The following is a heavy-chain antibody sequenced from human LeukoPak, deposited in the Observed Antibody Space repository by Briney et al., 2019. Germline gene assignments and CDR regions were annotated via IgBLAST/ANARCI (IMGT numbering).Heavy chain of an antibody. V-gene: IGHV3-23*01. J-gene: IGHJ4*02. CDR1: GFTFSSSA. CDR3: AKRSGYSFEY. D-gene: IGHD3-22*01. Sequence: GGSLRLSCAASGFTFSSSAMRWVRQAPGKGLEWVSSVSASGGTTYYADSVKGRFTISRDNSKNTLYLQMNSLRAEDTALYYCAKRSGYSFEYWGQGTLVTVSS. CDR2: VSASGGTT.